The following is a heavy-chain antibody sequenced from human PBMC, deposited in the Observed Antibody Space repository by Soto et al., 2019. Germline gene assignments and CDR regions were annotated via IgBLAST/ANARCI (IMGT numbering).Heavy chain of an antibody. D-gene: IGHD3-9*01. Sequence: QLQLQESGPGLVKPSETLSLTCTVSGGSISSSSYYWGWIRQPPGKGLEWIGSIYYSGSTYYNPSLKTRVTRSVDTSKNQFSVKLSSVTAADTAVYYGARLHIVTGYYPISFDYWGQGTLVPVSS. CDR1: GGSISSSSYY. CDR2: IYYSGST. V-gene: IGHV4-39*01. CDR3: ARLHIVTGYYPISFDY. J-gene: IGHJ4*02.